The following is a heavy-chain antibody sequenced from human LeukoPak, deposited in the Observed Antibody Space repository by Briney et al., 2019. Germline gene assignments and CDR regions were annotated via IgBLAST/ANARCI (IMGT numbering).Heavy chain of an antibody. Sequence: ASVKVSCKASGYTFTSYDINWVRQATGQGLEWMGWMNTNSGNTGYAQKFQERVTITRDMSTNTAYMELSSLRSEDTAVYYCAAVAGGAFDYWGQGTLVTVSS. CDR3: AAVAGGAFDY. CDR2: MNTNSGNT. D-gene: IGHD6-19*01. V-gene: IGHV1-8*01. CDR1: GYTFTSYD. J-gene: IGHJ4*02.